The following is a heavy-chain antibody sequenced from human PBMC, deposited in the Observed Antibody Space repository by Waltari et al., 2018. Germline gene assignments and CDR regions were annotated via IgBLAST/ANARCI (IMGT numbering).Heavy chain of an antibody. D-gene: IGHD6-6*01. CDR2: MNPNSCNT. CDR1: GYTFTSFD. CDR3: ATGGDSTSSGEGWFDP. V-gene: IGHV1-8*01. Sequence: QVQLVQSGAEVKKPGASVKVSCKASGYTFTSFDINWVRQATGQGLEWIGWMNPNSCNTGYAQKFHGRVTMTMNTSISTAYMELSSLKSDDTAVCYCATGGDSTSSGEGWFDPWGQGTLVSVSS. J-gene: IGHJ5*02.